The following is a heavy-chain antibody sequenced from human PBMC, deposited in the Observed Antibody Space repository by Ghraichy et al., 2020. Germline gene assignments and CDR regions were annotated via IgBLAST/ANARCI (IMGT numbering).Heavy chain of an antibody. CDR1: GGSISSSSYY. V-gene: IGHV4-39*01. CDR2: IYYSGST. CDR3: AKYNWNYRDNWFDP. J-gene: IGHJ5*02. Sequence: ESLNISCTVSGGSISSSSYYWGWIRQPPGKGLEWIGSIYYSGSTYYNPSLKSRVTISVDTSKNQFSLKLSSVTAADTAVYYCAKYNWNYRDNWFDPWGQGTLVTVSS. D-gene: IGHD1-7*01.